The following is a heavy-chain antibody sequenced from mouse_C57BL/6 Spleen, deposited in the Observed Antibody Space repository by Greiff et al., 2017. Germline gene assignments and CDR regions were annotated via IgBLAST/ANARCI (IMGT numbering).Heavy chain of an antibody. J-gene: IGHJ2*01. V-gene: IGHV1-50*01. CDR3: ARKGADEDLDY. CDR2: IDPSDRYT. Sequence: QVQLQQPGAELVKPGASVKLSCKASGYTFPSYWMQWVKQRPGQGLEWIGEIDPSDRYTNYHQKFKGKATLTVDPSSSTAYMQLSSLTSEDAAVYYCARKGADEDLDYWGQGTTLTVSS. CDR1: GYTFPSYW.